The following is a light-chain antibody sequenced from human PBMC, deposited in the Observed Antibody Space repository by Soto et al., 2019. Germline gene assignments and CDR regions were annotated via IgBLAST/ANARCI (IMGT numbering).Light chain of an antibody. J-gene: IGLJ3*02. Sequence: QSVLTQPRSVSGSPGQSVTISCTGTSGDVGAYNYVSWYQQYPGKAPKLMIYDVSKWPSGVPDRFSGSKSGDTASLTISGLQAEDEADYYCCAYTGIVWVFGGGTKLTVL. CDR2: DVS. CDR1: SGDVGAYNY. V-gene: IGLV2-11*01. CDR3: CAYTGIVWV.